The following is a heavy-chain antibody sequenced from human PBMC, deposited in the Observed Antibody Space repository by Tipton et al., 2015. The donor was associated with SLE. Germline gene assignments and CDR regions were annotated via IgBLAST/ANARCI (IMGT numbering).Heavy chain of an antibody. D-gene: IGHD2-2*01. Sequence: TLFLTCTVSGYSISSGYYWDWIRQPPGKGLEWVGSVFHSGSTYYNPSLKSRLTISVDTSKNQFSLKLSSVTAADTAVYYCARERVVVPAALIYYYYMDVWGKGTTVTVSS. CDR1: GYSISSGYY. CDR3: ARERVVVPAALIYYYYMDV. V-gene: IGHV4-38-2*02. J-gene: IGHJ6*03. CDR2: VFHSGST.